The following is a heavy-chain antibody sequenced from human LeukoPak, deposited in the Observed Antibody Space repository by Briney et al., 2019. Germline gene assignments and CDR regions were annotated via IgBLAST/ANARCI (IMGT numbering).Heavy chain of an antibody. CDR1: GFTFSSYD. CDR2: ISYDGTNI. CDR3: ARDRIWAGCSCFDY. D-gene: IGHD6-13*01. J-gene: IGHJ4*02. V-gene: IGHV3-30-3*01. Sequence: GRSLTLSCAASGFTFSSYDMQWVRQAPGKGLEWLTFISYDGTNIYYADSVEGRFTLSRHNSKHTLYLKVNSQRAEHTAVYYCARDRIWAGCSCFDYWGQGALVTVSS.